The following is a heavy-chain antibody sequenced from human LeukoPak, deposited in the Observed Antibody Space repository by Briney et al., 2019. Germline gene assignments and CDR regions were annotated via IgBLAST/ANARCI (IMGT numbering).Heavy chain of an antibody. CDR3: ARGGDRSFDY. D-gene: IGHD3-10*01. CDR1: GGSISSNHW. V-gene: IGHV4-4*02. CDR2: IFHSGTT. Sequence: SGTLSLTCGVSGGSISSNHWWSWVRQPPGKGLEWIGEIFHSGTTNYNPSLKSRVTISVDKAKNQFSLNLNSVTAADTAVYYCARGGDRSFDYWGQGTLVTVSS. J-gene: IGHJ4*02.